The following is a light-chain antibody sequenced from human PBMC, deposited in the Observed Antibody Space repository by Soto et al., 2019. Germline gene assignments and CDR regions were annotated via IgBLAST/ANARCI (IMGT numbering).Light chain of an antibody. CDR3: SSYTSSGSV. V-gene: IGLV2-14*01. Sequence: QSALTQPASVSGSPGQSITISCTGTSGDVGGYNYVSWYQQHPGKAPKLMIYDVSNRPSGVSNSFSGSKSGNTASLTISGLQAEDEADYYCSSYTSSGSVFGGGTKLTVL. J-gene: IGLJ2*01. CDR2: DVS. CDR1: SGDVGGYNY.